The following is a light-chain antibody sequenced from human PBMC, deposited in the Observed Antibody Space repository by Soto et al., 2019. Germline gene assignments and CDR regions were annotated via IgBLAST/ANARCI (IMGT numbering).Light chain of an antibody. CDR1: SSDVGGYNY. CDR2: EGS. Sequence: QSALTQPASVSGSPGQSITISCTGTSSDVGGYNYVSWYQHHPGKAPKLIIYEGSKRPSGVSNRFSGSKSGNTASLTISGLQAEDEADYYCSSYTGSTTLVFGGGTKLTVL. J-gene: IGLJ2*01. CDR3: SSYTGSTTLV. V-gene: IGLV2-14*01.